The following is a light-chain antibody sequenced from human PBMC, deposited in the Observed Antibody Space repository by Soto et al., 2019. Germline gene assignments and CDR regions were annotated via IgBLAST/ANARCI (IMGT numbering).Light chain of an antibody. J-gene: IGLJ1*01. CDR2: EGS. Sequence: QSVLTQPASVSGSPGQSIIISCTCTSIDSGSYHFVSWYQQHPGKAPQLIIFEGSRRPSGVSNRFSGSKSGNTASLTISDLQTEDEADYYCCAFAGSDISYVFGSGTKLTVL. CDR3: CAFAGSDISYV. V-gene: IGLV2-23*01. CDR1: SIDSGSYHF.